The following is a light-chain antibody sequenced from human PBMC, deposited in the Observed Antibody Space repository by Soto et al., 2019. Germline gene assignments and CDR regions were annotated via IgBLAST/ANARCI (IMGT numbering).Light chain of an antibody. J-gene: IGKJ4*01. Sequence: EIVMTQSPVTLSVSPGERATLSCRASQSVSTNLAWYQQKPGQAPRVLIYGASTRATNIPARFSGSGSGTEFTLTISSLQSEDFAVYYCQQYNIWPRAFGGGTKVDIK. CDR3: QQYNIWPRA. CDR2: GAS. V-gene: IGKV3-15*01. CDR1: QSVSTN.